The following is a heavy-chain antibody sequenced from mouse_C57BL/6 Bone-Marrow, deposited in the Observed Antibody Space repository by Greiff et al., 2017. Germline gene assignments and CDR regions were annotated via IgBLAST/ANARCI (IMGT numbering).Heavy chain of an antibody. Sequence: EVMLVESGGGLVQPKGSLKLSCAASEFSFHTHAMNWVRQAPGKGLEWVARIRSKSNNYATYYADSVKDRITISRDDSESMLYMQMNNLKTEDTAMYYCVRHYYGIYAMDYWGQRTSVTVPS. CDR2: IRSKSNNYAT. CDR1: EFSFHTHA. V-gene: IGHV10-1*01. J-gene: IGHJ4*01. CDR3: VRHYYGIYAMDY. D-gene: IGHD1-1*01.